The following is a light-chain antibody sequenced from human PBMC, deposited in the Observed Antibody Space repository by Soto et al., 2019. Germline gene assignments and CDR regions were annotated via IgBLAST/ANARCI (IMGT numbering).Light chain of an antibody. CDR2: GDT. CDR3: QSYDSSLSVVV. Sequence: QPVLTQPPSVSGAPGQRIIISCTGISSNSGAGYDVKWYQQLPGTAPKLLIYGDTNRPSGVPDRFSGSKSGTSASLAITGLQTEDEADYYCQSYDSSLSVVVFGGGTQLTVL. V-gene: IGLV1-40*01. CDR1: SSNSGAGYD. J-gene: IGLJ2*01.